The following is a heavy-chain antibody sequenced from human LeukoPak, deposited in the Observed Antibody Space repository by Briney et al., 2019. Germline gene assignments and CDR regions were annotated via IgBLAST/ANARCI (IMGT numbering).Heavy chain of an antibody. CDR1: GGAFSSYA. CDR2: IILILGIA. J-gene: IGHJ6*04. D-gene: IGHD2-21*02. V-gene: IGHV1-69*04. Sequence: ASGKLSCKASGGAFSSYAYSWVRQAPGQGHEWKGMIILILGIANNAQKFQGRVTITADKSTSTAYMELSSLRSEDTAVYYCARAYIVVVTAETYDYYGMDVWREGTTVTDPS. CDR3: ARAYIVVVTAETYDYYGMDV.